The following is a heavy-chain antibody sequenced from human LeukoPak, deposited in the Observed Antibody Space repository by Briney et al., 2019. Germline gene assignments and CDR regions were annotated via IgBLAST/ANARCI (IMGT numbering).Heavy chain of an antibody. V-gene: IGHV3-15*01. CDR3: TTVRQWFGDVYNRVYFRRADYYMDV. CDR2: IKSKTDGGTT. Sequence: GGSLRLSCAASGFTFSNAWMSWVRQAPGKVLEWVGRIKSKTDGGTTDYAAPVKGRFTISRDDSKNTLYLQMNSLKTEDTAVYYCTTVRQWFGDVYNRVYFRRADYYMDVWGKGTTVTVSS. CDR1: GFTFSNAW. D-gene: IGHD3-10*01. J-gene: IGHJ6*03.